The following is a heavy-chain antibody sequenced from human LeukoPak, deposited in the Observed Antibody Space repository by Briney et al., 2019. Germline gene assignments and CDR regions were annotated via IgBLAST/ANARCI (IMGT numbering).Heavy chain of an antibody. CDR1: GFTFSSYW. Sequence: RPGGSLRLSCAASGFTFSSYWMHWVRQAPGKGLVWVSRINSDGSSTSYADSVKGRSTISRDNAKNTLYLQMNSLRAEDTAVYYCARLRGSIAAPDYWGQGTLVTVSS. V-gene: IGHV3-74*01. J-gene: IGHJ4*02. CDR2: INSDGSST. CDR3: ARLRGSIAAPDY. D-gene: IGHD6-6*01.